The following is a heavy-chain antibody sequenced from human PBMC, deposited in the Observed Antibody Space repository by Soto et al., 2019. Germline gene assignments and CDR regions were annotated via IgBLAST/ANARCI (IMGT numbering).Heavy chain of an antibody. Sequence: SETLSLTCTVSGGSISTSNYYWGWIRQPPGKGLEWIGYIYYSGSTNYNPSLKSRVTISVDTSKNQFSLKLSSVTAADTAVYYCARRYGPGFDYWGQGTLVTVSS. J-gene: IGHJ4*02. D-gene: IGHD4-17*01. CDR2: IYYSGST. CDR3: ARRYGPGFDY. CDR1: GGSISTSNYY. V-gene: IGHV4-61*05.